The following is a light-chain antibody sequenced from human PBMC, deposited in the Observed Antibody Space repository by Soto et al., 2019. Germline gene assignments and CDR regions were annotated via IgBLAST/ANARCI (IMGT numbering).Light chain of an antibody. V-gene: IGKV1-5*01. CDR2: DAY. CDR3: QQYNSFSGT. Sequence: IQLTQSPSSLSASIGDTVTVACRASQGISNWLAWYQQKPGKAPKLLIYDAYSLESGVQSRFSGSGAGTEFTRTISSLQPDDVATYYCQQYNSFSGTFGQGTKVDIK. J-gene: IGKJ1*01. CDR1: QGISNW.